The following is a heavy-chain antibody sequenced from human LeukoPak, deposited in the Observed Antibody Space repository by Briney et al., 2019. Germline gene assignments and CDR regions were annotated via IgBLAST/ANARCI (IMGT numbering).Heavy chain of an antibody. Sequence: GGSLRLSCAASGFTFNTYTMNWVRQAPGKGLEWVSYISGSSGIIDYADSVRGRFTISRDNAKNSLYLQMNSLRAEDTAVYYCARGRIAVAGTKNYFDYWGQGTLVTVSS. V-gene: IGHV3-48*01. CDR3: ARGRIAVAGTKNYFDY. D-gene: IGHD6-19*01. CDR2: ISGSSGII. J-gene: IGHJ4*02. CDR1: GFTFNTYT.